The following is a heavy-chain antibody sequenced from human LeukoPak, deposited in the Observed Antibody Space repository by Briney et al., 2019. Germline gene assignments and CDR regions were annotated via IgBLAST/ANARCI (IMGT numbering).Heavy chain of an antibody. J-gene: IGHJ4*02. CDR1: GFTFNNYA. V-gene: IGHV3-23*01. Sequence: GGSLRLSCAASGFTFNNYAMSWVRQAPGKGLEWVSTISGSGASTYYTDSVKGRFTISRDNSKNTLCLQMNSLRAEDTAVYSCAKDLPGFFDYWGQGTLVTVSS. CDR3: AKDLPGFFDY. CDR2: ISGSGAST.